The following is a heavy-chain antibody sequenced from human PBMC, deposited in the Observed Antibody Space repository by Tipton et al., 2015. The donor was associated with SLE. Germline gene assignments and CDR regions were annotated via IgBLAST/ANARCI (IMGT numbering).Heavy chain of an antibody. J-gene: IGHJ5*02. CDR3: ARVGAASGARYFDP. CDR2: IFYSGST. D-gene: IGHD3-16*01. V-gene: IGHV4-31*03. CDR1: GDSIISGAYY. Sequence: LSLTCTVSGDSIISGAYYWSWVRQHPGRGLEWLAYIFYSGSTYYNPSLKSRLNISVDRSNNQFSLKLTSVTAADTAVYYCARVGAASGARYFDPWGQGMLVTVSS.